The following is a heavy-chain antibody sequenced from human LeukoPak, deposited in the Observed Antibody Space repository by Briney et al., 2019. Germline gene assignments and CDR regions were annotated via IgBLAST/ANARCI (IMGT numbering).Heavy chain of an antibody. CDR2: IYYSGST. D-gene: IGHD5-18*01. J-gene: IGHJ4*02. V-gene: IGHV4-39*07. CDR3: ATGYGPNFDY. Sequence: PSETLSLTYTVSGGSISSSSYYWGWIRQPPGKGLEWIGSIYYSGSTYYNPSLKSRVTISVDTSKNQFSLKLSSVTAADTAVYYCATGYGPNFDYWGQGTLVTVSS. CDR1: GGSISSSSYY.